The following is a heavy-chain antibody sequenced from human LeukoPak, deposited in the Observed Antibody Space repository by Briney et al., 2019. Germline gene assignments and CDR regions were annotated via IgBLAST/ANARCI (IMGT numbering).Heavy chain of an antibody. CDR3: ARGGNPRDGPDY. J-gene: IGHJ4*02. CDR2: ISFDGSNK. CDR1: GFTFSSYS. D-gene: IGHD4-23*01. Sequence: GGSLRLSCAASGFTFSSYSMNWVRQAPGKGLERVAVISFDGSNKYYADSVKGRFSISRDNSKNTLYLQMNSLGAEDTAVYYCARGGNPRDGPDYWGQGTLVTVSS. V-gene: IGHV3-30*03.